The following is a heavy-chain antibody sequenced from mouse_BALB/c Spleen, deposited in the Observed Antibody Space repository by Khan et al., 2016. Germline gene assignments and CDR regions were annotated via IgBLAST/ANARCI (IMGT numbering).Heavy chain of an antibody. CDR1: DYAFTSYN. Sequence: VQLQQSGPELVKPGASVKVSCKASDYAFTSYNMYWVKQSHGKSLECIGYIDPYNGGTNYNQTFKGKATLTVDKSSSTAYMHLNSLTSEDSAVYYYAIEGITTVVSKGLDYWGQGTTLTVSS. D-gene: IGHD1-1*01. J-gene: IGHJ2*01. V-gene: IGHV1S135*01. CDR2: IDPYNGGT. CDR3: AIEGITTVVSKGLDY.